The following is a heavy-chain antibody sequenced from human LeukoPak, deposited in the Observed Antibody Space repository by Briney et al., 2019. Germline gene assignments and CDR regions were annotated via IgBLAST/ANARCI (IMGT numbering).Heavy chain of an antibody. D-gene: IGHD3-16*01. Sequence: GSLRLSCAASGFTFSSYEMNWVRQAPGKGLEWVSYISSSGSTIYYADSVKGRFTISRDNSKNTLYLQMNSLRAEDTAVYYCGVDYFGYMDVWGKGTTVTISS. CDR1: GFTFSSYE. V-gene: IGHV3-48*03. CDR2: ISSSGSTI. J-gene: IGHJ6*03. CDR3: GVDYFGYMDV.